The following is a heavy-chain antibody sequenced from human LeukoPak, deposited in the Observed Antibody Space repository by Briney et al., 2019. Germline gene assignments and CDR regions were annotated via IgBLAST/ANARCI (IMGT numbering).Heavy chain of an antibody. Sequence: SETLSLTCTVSGGSISSSSYYWGWIRQPPGKGLEWIGSIYYSGSTYYNPSLKSRVTISVDTSKNQFSLKLSSVTAADTAVYYCARRDTYYYDSSGYFAFDIWGQGTMVTVSS. D-gene: IGHD3-22*01. CDR2: IYYSGST. CDR3: ARRDTYYYDSSGYFAFDI. V-gene: IGHV4-39*01. CDR1: GGSISSSSYY. J-gene: IGHJ3*02.